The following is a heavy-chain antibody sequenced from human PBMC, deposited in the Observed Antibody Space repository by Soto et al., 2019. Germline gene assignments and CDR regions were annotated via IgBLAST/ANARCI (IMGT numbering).Heavy chain of an antibody. J-gene: IGHJ4*02. CDR1: GGSFSSYA. Sequence: SSVKVSCKTSGGSFSSYAIGWVRQAPGQGLEWMGGIIPIFGTANYAQKFQGRVTITADEATSTAYTELSSLRSEDTAVYYCARDGGSSWYYFDYWGQGTLVTVSS. V-gene: IGHV1-69*01. CDR3: ARDGGSSWYYFDY. CDR2: IIPIFGTA. D-gene: IGHD6-13*01.